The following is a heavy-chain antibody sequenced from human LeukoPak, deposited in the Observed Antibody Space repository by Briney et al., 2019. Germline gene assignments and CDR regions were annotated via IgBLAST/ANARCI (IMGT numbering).Heavy chain of an antibody. J-gene: IGHJ6*02. D-gene: IGHD2-15*01. Sequence: ASVKVSCKASGYTFTGYYMHWVRQAPGQGLEWMGWINPSSGGTNYAQKFQGRVTMTRDTSISTAYMELSRPRSDDTAVYYCARDLEDSVYYYGMDVWGQGTTVTVSS. V-gene: IGHV1-2*02. CDR2: INPSSGGT. CDR1: GYTFTGYY. CDR3: ARDLEDSVYYYGMDV.